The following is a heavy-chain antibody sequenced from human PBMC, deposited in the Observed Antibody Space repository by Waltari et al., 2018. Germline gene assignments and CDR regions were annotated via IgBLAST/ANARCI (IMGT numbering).Heavy chain of an antibody. Sequence: QVQLVESGGGVVQPGRSLRLSCAASGFTFSSYGMHWVRQAPGKGLEWVAVIWYDGSNKYYADSVKGRFTISRDNSKNTLYLQMNSLRAEDTAMYYCAKLSSVNAFDIWDQGTMVTVSS. CDR2: IWYDGSNK. CDR3: AKLSSVNAFDI. CDR1: GFTFSSYG. V-gene: IGHV3-30*18. D-gene: IGHD6-19*01. J-gene: IGHJ3*02.